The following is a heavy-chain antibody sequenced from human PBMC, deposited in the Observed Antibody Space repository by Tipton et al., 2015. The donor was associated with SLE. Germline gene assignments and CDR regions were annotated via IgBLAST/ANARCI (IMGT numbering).Heavy chain of an antibody. CDR1: GDSISSDY. CDR2: IYDTEST. V-gene: IGHV4-59*01. Sequence: TLSLTCTVSGDSISSDYWSWVRQPPGRGLEWIAYIYDTESTNYNPSLKSRVTLSVDTSRNQFSLKLTSVTAADTAVYFCARLRIVYGFHGLDYWGLGTRVTVSA. D-gene: IGHD2-8*01. J-gene: IGHJ4*02. CDR3: ARLRIVYGFHGLDY.